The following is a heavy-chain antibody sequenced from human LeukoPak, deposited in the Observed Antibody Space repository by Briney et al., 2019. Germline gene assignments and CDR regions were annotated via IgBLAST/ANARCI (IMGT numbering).Heavy chain of an antibody. D-gene: IGHD4-23*01. CDR2: IYDSGST. J-gene: IGHJ2*01. CDR1: GGSVSSGTYY. Sequence: SETLSLTCTVSGGSVSSGTYYWTWIRQPPGKGLEWIGYIYDSGSTNYNPSLKSRVTISVDTSKNQFSLKLSSVTAADTAMYYCARSPDYGGNSGPWYFDLWGRGTLVTVSS. CDR3: ARSPDYGGNSGPWYFDL. V-gene: IGHV4-61*01.